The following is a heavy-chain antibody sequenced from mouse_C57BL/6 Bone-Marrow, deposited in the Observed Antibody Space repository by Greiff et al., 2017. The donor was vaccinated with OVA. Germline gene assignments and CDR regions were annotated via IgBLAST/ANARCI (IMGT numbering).Heavy chain of an antibody. Sequence: QVQLQQSGAELVKPGASVKMSCKASGYTFTSYWITWVKQRPGQGLEWIGDIYPGSGSTNYNEKFKSKATLPVDTSSSTAYMQLSSLTSEDSAVYYCARGGITTPYAMDYWGQGTSVTVSS. CDR2: IYPGSGST. V-gene: IGHV1-55*01. CDR1: GYTFTSYW. D-gene: IGHD2-4*01. CDR3: ARGGITTPYAMDY. J-gene: IGHJ4*01.